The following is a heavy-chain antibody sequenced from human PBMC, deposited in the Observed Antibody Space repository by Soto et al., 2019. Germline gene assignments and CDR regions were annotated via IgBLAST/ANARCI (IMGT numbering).Heavy chain of an antibody. D-gene: IGHD6-19*01. CDR3: ARDTVVAVAGPIDY. V-gene: IGHV3-33*01. J-gene: IGHJ4*02. CDR2: IWYDGSNK. CDR1: GFTFSSYG. Sequence: PGGSLRLSCAASGFTFSSYGMHWVRQAPGKGLEWVAVIWYDGSNKYYADSVKGRFTISRDNSKNTLYLQMNSLRAEDTAVYYCARDTVVAVAGPIDYWGQGTLVTVSS.